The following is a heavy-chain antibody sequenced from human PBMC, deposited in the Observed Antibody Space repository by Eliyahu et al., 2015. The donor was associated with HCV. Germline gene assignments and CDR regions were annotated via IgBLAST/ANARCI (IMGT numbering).Heavy chain of an antibody. Sequence: QVQLQESGPGLVKPSETLSLTCTVSGGSITPYYWSWIRQPPGKGLEWIGYIHYSGSTNYNPSLKSRLTISIDTSKNQFSLNLTSVTAADTAMYYCASGGGGIAVTGTGGWFDPWGQGTLVTVSS. D-gene: IGHD6-19*01. CDR2: IHYSGST. V-gene: IGHV4-59*01. J-gene: IGHJ5*02. CDR3: ASGGGGIAVTGTGGWFDP. CDR1: GGSITPYY.